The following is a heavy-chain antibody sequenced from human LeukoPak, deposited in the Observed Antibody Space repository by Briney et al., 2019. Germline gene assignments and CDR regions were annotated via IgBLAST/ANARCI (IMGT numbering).Heavy chain of an antibody. CDR3: ARDPLPAAVSHYFDY. D-gene: IGHD2-2*01. CDR2: IIPIFGTA. Sequence: SVNVSCKASGGTFSSYAISWVRQAPGQGLEWMGGIIPIFGTANYAQKFQGRVTITADESTSTAYMELSSLRSEDTAVYYCARDPLPAAVSHYFDYWGQGALVTVSS. J-gene: IGHJ4*02. CDR1: GGTFSSYA. V-gene: IGHV1-69*13.